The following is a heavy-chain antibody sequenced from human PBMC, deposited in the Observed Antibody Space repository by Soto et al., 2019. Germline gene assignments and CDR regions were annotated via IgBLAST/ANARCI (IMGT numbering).Heavy chain of an antibody. Sequence: QVQLVQSGAEVKKPGSSVKVSCKASGGTFSSYAISWVRQAPGQGLEWMGGIIPIFGTANYAQKFQGRVTITADESTRTAYMELSSLRSEDTAVYYCAREDYGDYVGAGFFDYWGQGTLVTVSS. CDR3: AREDYGDYVGAGFFDY. D-gene: IGHD4-17*01. V-gene: IGHV1-69*12. J-gene: IGHJ4*02. CDR2: IIPIFGTA. CDR1: GGTFSSYA.